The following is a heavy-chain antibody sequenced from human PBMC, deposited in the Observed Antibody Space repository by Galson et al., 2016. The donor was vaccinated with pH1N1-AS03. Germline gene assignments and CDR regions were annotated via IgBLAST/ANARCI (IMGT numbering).Heavy chain of an antibody. J-gene: IGHJ6*03. CDR2: ISTYNGNT. D-gene: IGHD6-6*01. CDR3: ARDYSTSSQYYYYYYMAV. V-gene: IGHV1-18*01. CDR1: DYTFTNYG. Sequence: SVKVSCKASDYTFTNYGISWVRQAPGQGLEWMGWISTYNGNTNYAQKFQGRVTMTTDTSTSTAYMELRSLRSDDTAVYYCARDYSTSSQYYYYYYMAVWGKGTTVTVFS.